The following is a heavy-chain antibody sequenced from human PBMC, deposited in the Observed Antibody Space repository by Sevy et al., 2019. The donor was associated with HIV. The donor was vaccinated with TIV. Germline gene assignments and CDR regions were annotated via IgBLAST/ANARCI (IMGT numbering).Heavy chain of an antibody. CDR2: INHNGST. D-gene: IGHD6-13*01. CDR1: GGSFSGYY. CDR3: AREGYSLGMDV. J-gene: IGHJ6*02. Sequence: SETLSLTCAVYGGSFSGYYWSWIRQPPGKGLEWIGEINHNGSTNYNPSLKSRVTISADTSKNRFSLNLSSVTAADTAVYYCAREGYSLGMDVWGQGTTVTVSS. V-gene: IGHV4-34*01.